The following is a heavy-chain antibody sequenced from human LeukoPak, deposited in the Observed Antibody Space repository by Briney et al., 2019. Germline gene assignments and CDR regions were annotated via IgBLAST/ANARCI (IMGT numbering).Heavy chain of an antibody. CDR1: GASISDYY. CDR2: IYYSGNT. J-gene: IGHJ4*02. V-gene: IGHV4-59*01. D-gene: IGHD6-13*01. Sequence: SETLSLTCTVSGASISDYYWTWIRQPPGKGLEWIGHIYYSGNTIYNPSLKSRVTISIDTSKNQFSLKLSSVTTADTAVYYCAREEMRAAAGTIPEYWGQGTLVTVSS. CDR3: AREEMRAAAGTIPEY.